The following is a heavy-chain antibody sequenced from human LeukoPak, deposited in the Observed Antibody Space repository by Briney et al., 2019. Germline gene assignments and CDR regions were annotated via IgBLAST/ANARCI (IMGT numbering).Heavy chain of an antibody. CDR1: GYTFTSYY. J-gene: IGHJ4*02. D-gene: IGHD5-24*01. CDR3: ARAGGGDGYNYVY. CDR2: INPSGGTT. V-gene: IGHV1-46*01. Sequence: ASVKVSRKASGYTFTSYYIHWVRQAPGQGLEWMGIINPSGGTTNYAQKFQGRVTMTRDTSTSTVHMELSSLRSEDTAVYYCARAGGGDGYNYVYWGQGTLVTVSS.